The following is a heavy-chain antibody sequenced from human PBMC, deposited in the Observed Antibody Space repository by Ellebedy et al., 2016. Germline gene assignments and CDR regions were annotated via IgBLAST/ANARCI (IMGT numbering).Heavy chain of an antibody. CDR1: GGTFSSYA. V-gene: IGHV1-69*04. J-gene: IGHJ3*02. D-gene: IGHD3-9*01. CDR2: IIPILGIA. CDR3: ARVTYYDILTGYHDGAFDI. Sequence: SVKVSXXASGGTFSSYAISWVRQAPGQGLEWMGRIIPILGIANYAQKFQGRVTITADKSTSTAYMELSSLRSEDTAVYYCARVTYYDILTGYHDGAFDIWGQGTMVTVSS.